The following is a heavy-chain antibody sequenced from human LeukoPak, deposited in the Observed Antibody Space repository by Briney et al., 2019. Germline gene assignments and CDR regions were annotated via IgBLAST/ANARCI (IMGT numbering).Heavy chain of an antibody. J-gene: IGHJ5*02. CDR2: INHSGST. D-gene: IGHD6-13*01. CDR1: GGSISSSGYY. V-gene: IGHV4-39*07. CDR3: ARDHYST. Sequence: SETLSLTCTVSGGSISSSGYYWSWIRQPPGKGLEWIGEINHSGSTNYNPSLKSRVTISLDTSKNQFSLKLSSVTAADTAVYYCARDHYSTWGQGTLVTVSS.